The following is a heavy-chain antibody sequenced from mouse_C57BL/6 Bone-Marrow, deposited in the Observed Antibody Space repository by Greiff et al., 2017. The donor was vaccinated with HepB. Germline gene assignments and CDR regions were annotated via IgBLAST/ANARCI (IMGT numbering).Heavy chain of an antibody. Sequence: EVQLVESGAELVKPGASVKLSCTASGFNIKDTYMNWVKQRPEQGLEWIGRIDPANGNTEYDPKFQGKATITADTSSNTAYLQLSSLTSEDTAVYYCARGLGKDYWGQGTTLTVSS. CDR1: GFNIKDTY. CDR2: IDPANGNT. CDR3: ARGLGKDY. J-gene: IGHJ2*01. V-gene: IGHV14-3*02. D-gene: IGHD4-1*01.